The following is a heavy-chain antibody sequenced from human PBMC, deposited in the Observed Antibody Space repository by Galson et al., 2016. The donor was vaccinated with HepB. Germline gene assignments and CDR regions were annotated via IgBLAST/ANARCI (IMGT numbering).Heavy chain of an antibody. CDR1: GFTFDDHA. Sequence: SLRLSCAVSGFTFDDHAMHWVRQAPGKGLEWVSGISSNSANIGYADSVEGRFTISRDNAKNSLHLQMNSLRAEDTALYYCAKDTNLYYGSGSYPLFQNWGQGTLVTVSS. V-gene: IGHV3-9*01. D-gene: IGHD3-10*01. J-gene: IGHJ4*02. CDR2: ISSNSANI. CDR3: AKDTNLYYGSGSYPLFQN.